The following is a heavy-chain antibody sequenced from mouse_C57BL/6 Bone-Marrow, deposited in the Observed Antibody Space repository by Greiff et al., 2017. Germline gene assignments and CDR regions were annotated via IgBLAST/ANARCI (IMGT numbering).Heavy chain of an antibody. J-gene: IGHJ2*01. Sequence: EVKLVESEGGLVQPGSSMKLSCTASGFTFSDYYMAWVRQVPEKGLEWVANINYDGSSTYYLDSLKSRFIISRDNAKNILYLQMSSLKSEDTATYYCAREGGNWVFDYWGQGTTLTVSS. CDR2: INYDGSST. D-gene: IGHD4-1*01. V-gene: IGHV5-16*01. CDR3: AREGGNWVFDY. CDR1: GFTFSDYY.